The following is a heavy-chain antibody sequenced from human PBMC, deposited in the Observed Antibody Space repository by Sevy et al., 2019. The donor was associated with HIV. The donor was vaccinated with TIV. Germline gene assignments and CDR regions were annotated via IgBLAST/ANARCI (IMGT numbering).Heavy chain of an antibody. J-gene: IGHJ4*02. CDR3: VRDRIAAAGGYFDN. D-gene: IGHD6-13*01. V-gene: IGHV4-61*01. CDR2: ISYIGST. CDR1: GGSLSSGSYY. Sequence: SQTLSLTCTVSGGSLSSGSYYWSWIRQPPGKGLEWIGYISYIGSTNYNPSPKSRVTISVDTSKNQLSLRLTSVTAADTAVYYCVRDRIAAAGGYFDNWGQRTLVTVSS.